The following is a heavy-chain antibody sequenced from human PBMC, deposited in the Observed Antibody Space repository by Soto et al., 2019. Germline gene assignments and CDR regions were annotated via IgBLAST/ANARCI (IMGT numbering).Heavy chain of an antibody. Sequence: QVQLVQSGAEVKKPGASVKVSCKASGYTFLSYGITWVRQAPGQGLEWMGWISAYNAHTNYGQKFQDRVSMTTDTSSNTAYLEVRSMKSDDTSFYFCARVFRWSSSSWGFDYWGQGTLVTGSS. CDR3: ARVFRWSSSSWGFDY. V-gene: IGHV1-18*01. J-gene: IGHJ4*02. CDR1: GYTFLSYG. CDR2: ISAYNAHT. D-gene: IGHD6-6*01.